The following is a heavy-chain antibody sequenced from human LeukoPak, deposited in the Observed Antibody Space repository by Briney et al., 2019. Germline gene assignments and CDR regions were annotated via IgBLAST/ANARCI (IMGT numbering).Heavy chain of an antibody. CDR1: GGSISSYY. Sequence: KTSETLSLTCTVSGGSISSYYWSWIRQPPGKGLEWIGSIYYSGITNYNPSLKSRVTISVDTSKNQFSLKLSSLTAADTAVYYCASARYSYYYMDVWGKGTTVTISS. J-gene: IGHJ6*03. CDR3: ASARYSYYYMDV. CDR2: IYYSGIT. V-gene: IGHV4-59*01.